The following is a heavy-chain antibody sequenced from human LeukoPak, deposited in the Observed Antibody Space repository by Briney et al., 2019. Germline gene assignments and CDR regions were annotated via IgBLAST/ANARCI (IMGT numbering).Heavy chain of an antibody. D-gene: IGHD3-3*02. J-gene: IGHJ3*02. Sequence: SQTLSLTCAISGDSVSSTSVAWNWIRQSPSRGLEWLGRTYYRSKWYTEYAVSVKARITINPDTSQNQFSLQLNSVIPEDTAVYYCTRGAFSTFDIWGQGTMVTVSS. CDR2: TYYRSKWYT. V-gene: IGHV6-1*01. CDR1: GDSVSSTSVA. CDR3: TRGAFSTFDI.